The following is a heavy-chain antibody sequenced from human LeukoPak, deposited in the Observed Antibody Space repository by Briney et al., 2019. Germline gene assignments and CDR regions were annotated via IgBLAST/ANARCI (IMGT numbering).Heavy chain of an antibody. J-gene: IGHJ4*02. CDR2: IYYSGST. D-gene: IGHD2-15*01. CDR3: ASVEYCSGGSCLYYFDY. Sequence: SETLSLTCTVSGGSISSRSYYWGWIRQPPGKGLEWIGSIYYSGSTYYNPSLKGRVTISVDTSKNQFSLKLSSVTAADTAVYYCASVEYCSGGSCLYYFDYWGQGTLVTVSS. CDR1: GGSISSRSYY. V-gene: IGHV4-39*07.